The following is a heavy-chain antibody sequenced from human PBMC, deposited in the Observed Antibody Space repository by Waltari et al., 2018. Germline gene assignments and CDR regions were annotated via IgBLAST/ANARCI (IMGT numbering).Heavy chain of an antibody. CDR3: ARDTLADCGGDCYPRTYYFDY. D-gene: IGHD2-21*02. CDR2: IIPIFGTA. J-gene: IGHJ4*02. Sequence: QVQLVQSGAEVKKPGSSVKVSCKASGGTFSSYAISWVRQAPGQGLEWMGGIIPIFGTANDAQKFQGRVTITADESTSTAYMELSSLRSEDTAVYYCARDTLADCGGDCYPRTYYFDYWGQGTLVTVSS. V-gene: IGHV1-69*12. CDR1: GGTFSSYA.